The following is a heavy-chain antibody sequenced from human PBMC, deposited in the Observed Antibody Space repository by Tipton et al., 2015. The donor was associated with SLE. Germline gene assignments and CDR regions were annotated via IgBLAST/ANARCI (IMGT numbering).Heavy chain of an antibody. D-gene: IGHD3-10*01. CDR3: AQEYYFGSGSFDH. CDR2: ISTSGTAT. Sequence: SLRLSCTASGFTFSNYAMSWVRQAPGKGLEWVSAISTSGTATYYRESVKGRFTVSRDTSKNTLYLQMNSLRADDTAVYYCAQEYYFGSGSFDHWGLGTLVTVSS. CDR1: GFTFSNYA. V-gene: IGHV3-23*01. J-gene: IGHJ4*02.